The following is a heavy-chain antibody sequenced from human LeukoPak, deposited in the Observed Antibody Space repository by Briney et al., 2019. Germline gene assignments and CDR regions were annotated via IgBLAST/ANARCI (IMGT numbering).Heavy chain of an antibody. D-gene: IGHD6-19*01. Sequence: ASVKVSCKASGYTFTSYAMNWVRQAPGQGLEWMGWINTNTGNPTYAQGFTGRIVFSLDTSVSTAYLQISSLKAEDTAVYYCAREETSSGWSGGRWFDPWGQGTLVTVSS. J-gene: IGHJ5*02. CDR2: INTNTGNP. CDR3: AREETSSGWSGGRWFDP. V-gene: IGHV7-4-1*02. CDR1: GYTFTSYA.